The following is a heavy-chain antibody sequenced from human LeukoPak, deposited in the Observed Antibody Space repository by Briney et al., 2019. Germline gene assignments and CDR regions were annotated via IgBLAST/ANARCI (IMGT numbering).Heavy chain of an antibody. D-gene: IGHD1-1*01. V-gene: IGHV3-15*01. CDR1: GFIFRNAW. CDR3: FAPRHLNY. CDR2: IRTSAEGERK. J-gene: IGHJ4*02. Sequence: GGSLTLSCETSGFIFRNAWMSWVRQAPGRGLEWIGRIRTSAEGERKDYAATLRGRFTISRDDSRNTLFLHMNGLRTEDTGLYYCFAPRHLNYRGQGALVTVSS.